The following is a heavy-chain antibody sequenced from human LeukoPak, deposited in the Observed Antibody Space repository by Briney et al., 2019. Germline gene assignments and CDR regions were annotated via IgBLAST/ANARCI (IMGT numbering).Heavy chain of an antibody. J-gene: IGHJ6*02. V-gene: IGHV3-9*01. Sequence: GGSLRLSCAASGFTFDDYAMHWVRQAPGKGLEWVSGISWNSGSIGYADSVKGRFTISRDNAKNSLYLQMNSLRAEDTAVYYCAREIGGDSSSWSSYYYYGMDVWGQGTTVTVSS. CDR2: ISWNSGSI. CDR1: GFTFDDYA. CDR3: AREIGGDSSSWSSYYYYGMDV. D-gene: IGHD6-13*01.